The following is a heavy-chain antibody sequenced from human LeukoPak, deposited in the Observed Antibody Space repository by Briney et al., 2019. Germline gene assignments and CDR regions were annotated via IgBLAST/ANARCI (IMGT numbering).Heavy chain of an antibody. D-gene: IGHD6-13*01. J-gene: IGHJ5*02. CDR2: IYTSGST. CDR1: GGSISSYY. CDR3: ARGSSSWPNMNWFDP. V-gene: IGHV4-4*07. Sequence: SETLSLTCTVSGGSISSYYWSWIRQPAGKGLEWIGRIYTSGSTNYNPSLKSRVTMSVDTSKNQFSLQLNSVTPEDTAVYYCARGSSSWPNMNWFDPWGQGTLVTVSS.